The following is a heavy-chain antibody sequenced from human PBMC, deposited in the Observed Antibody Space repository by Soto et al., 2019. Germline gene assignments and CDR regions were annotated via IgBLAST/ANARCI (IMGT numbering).Heavy chain of an antibody. V-gene: IGHV3-23*01. CDR1: GFTFSNYV. Sequence: EVQLLESGGGLVQPGGSLRLSCAASGFTFSNYVMTWLRQAPGKGLEWVSSIRFSVSDTFYADSVKGRFTVSRDNSKNTLFLQMNSLSAEDTAVYYCAKTDNFNSYSSGWANRFDYWGQGTLVTVSS. CDR2: IRFSVSDT. D-gene: IGHD6-19*01. CDR3: AKTDNFNSYSSGWANRFDY. J-gene: IGHJ4*02.